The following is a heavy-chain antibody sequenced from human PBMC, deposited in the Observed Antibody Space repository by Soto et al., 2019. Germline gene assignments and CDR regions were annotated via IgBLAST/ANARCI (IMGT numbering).Heavy chain of an antibody. J-gene: IGHJ4*02. Sequence: ASVKVSCKVSGYTLTELSMHWVRQAPGKGLEWMGGFDPEDGETIYAQKFQGRVTMTEDTSTDTAYMELSSLRSADTAVYYCETGQIQLWVPFDYWGQGTLVTVSS. V-gene: IGHV1-24*01. CDR1: GYTLTELS. CDR2: FDPEDGET. D-gene: IGHD5-18*01. CDR3: ETGQIQLWVPFDY.